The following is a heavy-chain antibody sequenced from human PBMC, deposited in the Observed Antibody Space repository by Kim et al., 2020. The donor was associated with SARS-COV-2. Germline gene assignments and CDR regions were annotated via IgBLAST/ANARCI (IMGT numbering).Heavy chain of an antibody. CDR1: GGSISSYY. D-gene: IGHD6-13*01. CDR3: ARDLRGYSSSWYHYYYYMDV. CDR2: IYYSGST. Sequence: SETLSLTCTVSGGSISSYYWSWIRQPPGKGLEWIGYIYYSGSTNYNPSLKSRVTISVDTSKNQYSLKLSSVIAADTAVYYCARDLRGYSSSWYHYYYYMDVGRKG. V-gene: IGHV4-59*01. J-gene: IGHJ6*03.